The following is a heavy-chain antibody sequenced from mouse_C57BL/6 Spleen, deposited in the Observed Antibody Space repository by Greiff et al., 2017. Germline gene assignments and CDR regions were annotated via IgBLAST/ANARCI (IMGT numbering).Heavy chain of an antibody. CDR3: ARYIGGSLYFDV. J-gene: IGHJ1*03. V-gene: IGHV7-3*01. Sequence: DVMLVESGGGLVQPGGSLSLSCAASGFTFTDYYMSWVRQPPGKALEWLGFIRNKANGYTTEYSASVKGRFTISRDNSQSILYLQMNALRAEDSATYYCARYIGGSLYFDVWGTGTTVTVSS. CDR1: GFTFTDYY. D-gene: IGHD1-1*01. CDR2: IRNKANGYTT.